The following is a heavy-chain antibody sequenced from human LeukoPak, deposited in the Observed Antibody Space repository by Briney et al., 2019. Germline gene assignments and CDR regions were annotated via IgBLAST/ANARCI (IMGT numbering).Heavy chain of an antibody. CDR1: GFTFSSYG. Sequence: ARSLRLSCAASGFTFSSYGMHWVRQAPGKGLEWVAVISYDGSNKYYADSVKGRFTISRDNSKNTLYLQMNSLRAEDTAVYHCARDLYGGYLGLDYWGQGTLVTVSS. CDR2: ISYDGSNK. V-gene: IGHV3-30*03. CDR3: ARDLYGGYLGLDY. J-gene: IGHJ4*02. D-gene: IGHD5-12*01.